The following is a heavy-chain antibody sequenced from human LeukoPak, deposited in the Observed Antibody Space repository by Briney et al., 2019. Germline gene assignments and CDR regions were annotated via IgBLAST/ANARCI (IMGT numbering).Heavy chain of an antibody. V-gene: IGHV4-34*01. CDR1: GGSFSGYY. Sequence: SETLSLTCAVYGGSFSGYYWSWIRQPPGKGLGWIGEINHSGSTNYNPSLKSRVTISVDTSKNQFSLKLSSVTAADTAVYYCARGRQQLSWFDPWGQGTLVTVSS. D-gene: IGHD6-13*01. CDR2: INHSGST. J-gene: IGHJ5*02. CDR3: ARGRQQLSWFDP.